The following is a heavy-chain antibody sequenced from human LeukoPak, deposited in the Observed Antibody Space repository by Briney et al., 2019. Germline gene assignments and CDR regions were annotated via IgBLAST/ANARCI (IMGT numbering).Heavy chain of an antibody. J-gene: IGHJ4*02. Sequence: ASVKVSCKASEYTFTDYYTHWVRQAPGQGLEWMGWINPNSGGTNYAQKFQGRVTMTRDTSISTAYMELSRLRSDDTAVYYCARDRVVVPAAFDYWGQGTLVTVSS. CDR2: INPNSGGT. CDR1: EYTFTDYY. CDR3: ARDRVVVPAAFDY. D-gene: IGHD2-2*01. V-gene: IGHV1-2*02.